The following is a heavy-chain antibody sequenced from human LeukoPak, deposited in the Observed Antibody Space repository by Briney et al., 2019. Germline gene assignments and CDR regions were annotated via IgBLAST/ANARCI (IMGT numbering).Heavy chain of an antibody. V-gene: IGHV3-20*04. J-gene: IGHJ4*02. CDR3: ARDDSSARDDSSGYYRFDY. D-gene: IGHD3-22*01. CDR2: INWNGGRT. Sequence: PGESLRLSCAASGCTFGDYGMSWVRQAPGKGLEWVAGINWNGGRTAYAAPPKGRFTISKDNAKNSLYLQMNSLRAGHTAFYYCARDDSSARDDSSGYYRFDYWGQGTLVTVSS. CDR1: GCTFGDYG.